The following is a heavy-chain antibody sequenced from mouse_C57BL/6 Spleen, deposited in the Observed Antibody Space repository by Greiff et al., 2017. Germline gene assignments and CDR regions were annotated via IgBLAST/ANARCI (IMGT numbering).Heavy chain of an antibody. V-gene: IGHV1-50*01. CDR3: ARGWVVATGNAMDD. CDR1: GYTFTSYW. CDR2: IDPSDSYT. Sequence: QVHVKQPGAELVKPGASVKLSCKASGYTFTSYWMQWVKQRPGQGLEWIGEIDPSDSYTNYNQKFKGKATLTVDTSSSTAYMQLSSLTSEDSAVDYCARGWVVATGNAMDDWGQGTTVTVSS. D-gene: IGHD1-1*01. J-gene: IGHJ4*01.